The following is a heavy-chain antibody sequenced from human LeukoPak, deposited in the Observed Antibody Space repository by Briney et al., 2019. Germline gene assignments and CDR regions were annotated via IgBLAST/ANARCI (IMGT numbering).Heavy chain of an antibody. V-gene: IGHV4-59*08. D-gene: IGHD6-19*01. CDR2: IYYSGSA. J-gene: IGHJ4*02. CDR3: ATTDNSSGWFAY. Sequence: SETLSLTCTVSGGSISSYYWSWIRQPPGKGLEWIGYIYYSGSANYNPSLKSRVTISVDTSKNQFSLKLNSVTAADTAVYYCATTDNSSGWFAYWGQGTLVTVSS. CDR1: GGSISSYY.